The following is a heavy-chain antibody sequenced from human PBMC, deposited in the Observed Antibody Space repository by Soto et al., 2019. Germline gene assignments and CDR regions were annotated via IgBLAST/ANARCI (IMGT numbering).Heavy chain of an antibody. V-gene: IGHV3-30-3*01. CDR2: ISYDGSNK. CDR3: ARESQNWFDP. CDR1: GFTFSSYA. J-gene: IGHJ5*02. Sequence: PGGSLRLSCAASGFTFSSYAMHWVRQAPGKGLEWVAVISYDGSNKYYADSVKGRFTISRDNSKNTLYLQMNSLRAEDTAVYYCARESQNWFDPWGQGTLVTVSS.